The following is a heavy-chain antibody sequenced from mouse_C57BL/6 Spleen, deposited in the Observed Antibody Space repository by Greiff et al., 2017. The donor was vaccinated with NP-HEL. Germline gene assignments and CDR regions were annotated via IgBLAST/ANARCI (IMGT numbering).Heavy chain of an antibody. CDR1: GYTFTSYW. Sequence: QVQLQQSGAELVKPGASVKLSCKASGYTFTSYWMQWVKQRPGQGLEWIGEIDPSDSYTNYNQKFKGKATLTVDTSSSTAYMQLSSLTSEDSAVYYCASPYCGSSPYAMDYWGQGTSVTVSS. V-gene: IGHV1-50*01. D-gene: IGHD1-1*01. CDR3: ASPYCGSSPYAMDY. CDR2: IDPSDSYT. J-gene: IGHJ4*01.